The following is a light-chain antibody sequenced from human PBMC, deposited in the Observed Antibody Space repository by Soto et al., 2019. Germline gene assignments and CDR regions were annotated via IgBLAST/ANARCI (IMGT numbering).Light chain of an antibody. V-gene: IGKV3-11*01. CDR2: DAS. Sequence: EIVLTQSPATLSLSPGERATLSCRASQSVSSFVAWYQQKPGQAPRLLIYDASNRATGIPARFSGSGSGTDFTLTISSLEPADFAVYYCLQHSNWPWTFGQGTTVEI. J-gene: IGKJ1*01. CDR3: LQHSNWPWT. CDR1: QSVSSF.